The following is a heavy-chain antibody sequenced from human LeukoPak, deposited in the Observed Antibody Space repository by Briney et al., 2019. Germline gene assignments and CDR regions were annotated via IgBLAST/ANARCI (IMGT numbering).Heavy chain of an antibody. D-gene: IGHD3-16*01. CDR1: GFIFSSYP. CDR2: IKSKSDGGTT. CDR3: TTGGGVYDYVSLH. J-gene: IGHJ1*01. Sequence: PGGSLRLSCAASGFIFSSYPMHWVRQAPGKGLEWVGRIKSKSDGGTTDYAAPVKGKFTISRDDSKNTLYLQMNSLKSEDTPVYYCTTGGGVYDYVSLHWGQGTLVTVSS. V-gene: IGHV3-15*01.